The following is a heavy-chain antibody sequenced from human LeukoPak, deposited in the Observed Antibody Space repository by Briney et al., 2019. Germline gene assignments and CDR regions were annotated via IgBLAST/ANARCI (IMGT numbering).Heavy chain of an antibody. CDR2: LSGSGGNT. V-gene: IGHV3-23*01. CDR3: AKRGGSIWYQFDS. J-gene: IGHJ4*02. Sequence: PGGSLRLSCAASGFIFSSHAMSWVRQAPGKGLEWVSTLSGSGGNTYYADSVKGRFTISRDTSKNTLYLQMNSLRAEDTAVYYCAKRGGSIWYQFDSWGQGTLVTVSS. CDR1: GFIFSSHA. D-gene: IGHD6-13*01.